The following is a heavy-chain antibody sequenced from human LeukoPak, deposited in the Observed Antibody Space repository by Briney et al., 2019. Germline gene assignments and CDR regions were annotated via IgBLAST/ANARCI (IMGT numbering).Heavy chain of an antibody. V-gene: IGHV1-18*01. CDR1: GYTFTSYG. CDR3: ARDKSRGDHAFDI. J-gene: IGHJ3*02. Sequence: ASVKVSCKASGYTFTSYGISWVRQAPGQGLEWMGWISAYNGNTNYAQKLQGRVTMTTDTSTSTAYMELSSLRSEDTAVYYCARDKSRGDHAFDIWGQGTMVTVSS. D-gene: IGHD5-24*01. CDR2: ISAYNGNT.